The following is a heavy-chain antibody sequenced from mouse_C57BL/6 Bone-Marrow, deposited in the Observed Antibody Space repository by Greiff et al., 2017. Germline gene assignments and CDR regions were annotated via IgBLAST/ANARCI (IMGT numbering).Heavy chain of an antibody. V-gene: IGHV1-64*01. CDR2: IHPNSGST. Sequence: VQLQQSGAELVKPGASVKLSCKASGYTFTSSWMHWVKQRPGQGLEWIGLIHPNSGSTNYNEKLQRKAPPTVDKSSSTAYMQLRSLTSEDSAVYDCARDSGWLLRRDDWGQGTTLTVAS. J-gene: IGHJ2*01. CDR3: ARDSGWLLRRDD. D-gene: IGHD2-3*01. CDR1: GYTFTSSW.